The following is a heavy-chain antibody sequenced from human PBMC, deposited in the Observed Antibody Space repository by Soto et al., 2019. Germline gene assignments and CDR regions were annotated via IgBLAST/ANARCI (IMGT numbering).Heavy chain of an antibody. CDR3: ARVNVVVVAATREYYFDY. CDR1: GYTFTGYY. V-gene: IGHV1-2*02. D-gene: IGHD2-15*01. Sequence: QVQLVQSGAEVKKPGASVKVSCKASGYTFTGYYMHWVRQAPGQGLEWMGWINPNTGGTNYAQKFQGRVTMTRDTSINTAYMELSRLRSDDTAVYYCARVNVVVVAATREYYFDYWGQGTLVTVSS. CDR2: INPNTGGT. J-gene: IGHJ4*02.